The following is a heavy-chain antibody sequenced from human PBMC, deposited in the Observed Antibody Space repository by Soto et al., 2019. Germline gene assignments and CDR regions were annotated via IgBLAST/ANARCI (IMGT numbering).Heavy chain of an antibody. CDR1: GGSISSYF. V-gene: IGHV4-59*01. Sequence: QVQLLESGPGLVKPSETLSLTCTIYGGSISSYFWSWIRQPPGKGLEWIGYIHYSGNTVYSPSLKSRVTMSIDTSENQFTLNLTSVTAADTAVDYCARDTGSYYLDSWGQGSLVTVSS. CDR2: IHYSGNT. CDR3: ARDTGSYYLDS. J-gene: IGHJ4*02. D-gene: IGHD1-26*01.